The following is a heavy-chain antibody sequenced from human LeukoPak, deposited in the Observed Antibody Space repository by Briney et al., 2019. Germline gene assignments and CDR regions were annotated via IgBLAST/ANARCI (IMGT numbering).Heavy chain of an antibody. CDR1: GFTFSNAW. CDR3: TTDYGDPA. Sequence: PGGSLRLSCAASGFTFSNAWMSWVRQAPGKGMEWVGRIKRKTDGGTTDYAAPVKGRFTISRDDSKNTLYLQMNSLKTEDTAVYYCTTDYGDPAWGQGTLVTVSS. J-gene: IGHJ4*02. V-gene: IGHV3-15*01. CDR2: IKRKTDGGTT. D-gene: IGHD4-17*01.